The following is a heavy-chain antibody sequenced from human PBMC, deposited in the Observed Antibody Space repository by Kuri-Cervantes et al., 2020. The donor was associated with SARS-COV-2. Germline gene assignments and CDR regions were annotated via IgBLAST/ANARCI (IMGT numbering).Heavy chain of an antibody. D-gene: IGHD2-8*02. Sequence: GGSLRLSCAASGFTFSSYSMNWVRQAPGKGLEWVSSISSSSSYIYYADSVKGRFTISRDNSKNTLYLQMNSLRAEDTAVYYCANTLVHWCFDYWGQGTLVTVSS. CDR3: ANTLVHWCFDY. CDR1: GFTFSSYS. J-gene: IGHJ4*02. CDR2: ISSSSSYI. V-gene: IGHV3-21*01.